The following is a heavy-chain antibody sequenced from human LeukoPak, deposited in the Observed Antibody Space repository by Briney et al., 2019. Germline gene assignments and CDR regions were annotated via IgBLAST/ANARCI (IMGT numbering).Heavy chain of an antibody. CDR1: GFTFSSYG. D-gene: IGHD3-22*01. J-gene: IGHJ4*02. CDR2: IWYDASNK. Sequence: GRSLRLSCAASGFTFSSYGMHWVRQAPGKGLEWVAVIWYDASNKYYADSVKGRFTISRDNSKNTLYLQMNSLRAEDTAVYYCARDHHSSGYSFDYWGQGTLVTVSS. V-gene: IGHV3-33*01. CDR3: ARDHHSSGYSFDY.